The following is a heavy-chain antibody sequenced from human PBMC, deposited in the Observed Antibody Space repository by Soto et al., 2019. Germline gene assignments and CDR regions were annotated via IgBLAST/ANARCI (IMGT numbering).Heavy chain of an antibody. D-gene: IGHD2-21*02. CDR2: IKSKTDGGTT. Sequence: GGSLRLSCAASGFSFNIAWMIWVRQAPGKGLEWVGRIKSKTDGGTTDYAAPVKGRFTISRDDSKTTLYLQMNSLTTEDTAVYYCTTGSVTMDFWGQGTLVTVSS. CDR3: TTGSVTMDF. CDR1: GFSFNIAW. J-gene: IGHJ4*02. V-gene: IGHV3-15*07.